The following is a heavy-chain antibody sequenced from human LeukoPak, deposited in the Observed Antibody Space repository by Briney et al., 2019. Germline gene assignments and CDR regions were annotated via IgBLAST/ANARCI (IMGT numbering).Heavy chain of an antibody. Sequence: PGGSLRLSCAASGFTFSSYAMGWVGQAPGKGLEWVSAISGSGGSTYYADSVKGRFTISRDNSKNTLYLQMNSLRAEDTAVYYCAKYGSGWYGIDYWGQGTLVTVSS. J-gene: IGHJ4*02. CDR1: GFTFSSYA. CDR2: ISGSGGST. CDR3: AKYGSGWYGIDY. D-gene: IGHD6-19*01. V-gene: IGHV3-23*01.